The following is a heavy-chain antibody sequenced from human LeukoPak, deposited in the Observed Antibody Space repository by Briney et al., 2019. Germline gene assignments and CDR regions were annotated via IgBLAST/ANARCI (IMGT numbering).Heavy chain of an antibody. J-gene: IGHJ4*02. V-gene: IGHV3-23*01. CDR1: GFTFSSYA. CDR2: ISGSGGST. D-gene: IGHD3-10*01. Sequence: PGGSLRLSCAASGFTFSSYAMSWVRQAPGKGLEWVSAISGSGGSTYYADSVKGRFTISRDNSKNTLYLQMNSLRAEDTAVYYCAKTPGGVRGAEVGYWGQGTLVTVSS. CDR3: AKTPGGVRGAEVGY.